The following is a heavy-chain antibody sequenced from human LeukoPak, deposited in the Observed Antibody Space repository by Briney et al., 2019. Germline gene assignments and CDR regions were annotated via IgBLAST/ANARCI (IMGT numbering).Heavy chain of an antibody. CDR2: IYYSGST. D-gene: IGHD4-17*01. CDR1: GGSISSYY. V-gene: IGHV4-59*08. J-gene: IGHJ5*02. Sequence: SETLCDSCTVSGGSISSYYWSWIRQPPGKGLEWIGYIYYSGSTNYNPCVLCRVTISVDTSKNQFSLKLSSVTAADTAVYYCARTPVTRCNWFVPWG. CDR3: ARTPVTRCNWFVP.